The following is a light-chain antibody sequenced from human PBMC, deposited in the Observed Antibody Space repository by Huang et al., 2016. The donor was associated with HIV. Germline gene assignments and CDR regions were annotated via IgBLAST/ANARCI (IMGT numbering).Light chain of an antibody. V-gene: IGKV3-15*01. J-gene: IGKJ2*01. Sequence: EILLTQSPATLSVSPGERVTLSCRASQSISNNLAWYQQKPGQVPRLRIYGASTRATSIPARFSGSASGTEFTLTISSLQSEDFAVYYCQQYHNWPPYTFGQGTKLEI. CDR2: GAS. CDR3: QQYHNWPPYT. CDR1: QSISNN.